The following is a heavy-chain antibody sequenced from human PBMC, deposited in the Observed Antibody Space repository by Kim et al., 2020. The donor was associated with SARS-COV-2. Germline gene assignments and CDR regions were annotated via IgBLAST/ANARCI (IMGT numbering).Heavy chain of an antibody. V-gene: IGHV4-34*01. CDR3: ARGENLDGYNPSAPSRFDY. D-gene: IGHD5-12*01. CDR1: GGSFSGYY. J-gene: IGHJ4*02. CDR2: INHSGST. Sequence: SETLSLTCAVYGGSFSGYYWSWIRQPPGKGLEWIGEINHSGSTNYNPSLKSRVTISVDTSKNQFSLKLSSVTAADTAVYYCARGENLDGYNPSAPSRFDYWGQGTLVTVSS.